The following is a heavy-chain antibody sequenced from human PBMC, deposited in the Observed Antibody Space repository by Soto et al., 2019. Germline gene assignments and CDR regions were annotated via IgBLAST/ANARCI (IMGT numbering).Heavy chain of an antibody. V-gene: IGHV3-30*18. Sequence: GGSLRLSCAASGFTFSSYGMHWVRQAPGKGLEWVAVISYDGSNKYYADSVKGRFTISRDNSKNTLYLQMNSLRAEDTAVYYCAKDPRAYYYDSNPGWFDPWGQGTLVTVSS. CDR1: GFTFSSYG. CDR3: AKDPRAYYYDSNPGWFDP. J-gene: IGHJ5*02. CDR2: ISYDGSNK. D-gene: IGHD3-22*01.